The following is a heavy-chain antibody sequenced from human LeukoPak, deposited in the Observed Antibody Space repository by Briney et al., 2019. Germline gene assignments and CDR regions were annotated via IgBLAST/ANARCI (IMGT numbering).Heavy chain of an antibody. CDR3: ARDDPHSYGYLDYYYCGMDV. Sequence: SVKVSCKASGGTFSSYAISWVRQAPGQGLEWMGRIIPILGIANYAQKFQGRVTITADKSTSTAYMELSSLRSEDTAVYYCARDDPHSYGYLDYYYCGMDVWGQGTTVTVSS. J-gene: IGHJ6*02. CDR1: GGTFSSYA. V-gene: IGHV1-69*04. CDR2: IIPILGIA. D-gene: IGHD5-18*01.